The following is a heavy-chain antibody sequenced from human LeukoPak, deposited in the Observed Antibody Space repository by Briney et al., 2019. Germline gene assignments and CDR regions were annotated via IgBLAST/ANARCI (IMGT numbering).Heavy chain of an antibody. CDR3: AKDPTHFRVWDDYDNTRLNY. Sequence: PGGSLRLSCAASGFTFSSYSMNWVRQAPGKGLEWVAFIRYDGNNKYYADSVKGRFTISRDNSKNTVYLQMNSLRAEDTAVYYCAKDPTHFRVWDDYDNTRLNYWGQGTLVTVSS. CDR1: GFTFSSYS. CDR2: IRYDGNNK. D-gene: IGHD3-22*01. J-gene: IGHJ4*02. V-gene: IGHV3-30*02.